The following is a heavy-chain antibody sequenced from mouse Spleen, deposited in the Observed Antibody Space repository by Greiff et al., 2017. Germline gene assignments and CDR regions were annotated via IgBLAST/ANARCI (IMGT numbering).Heavy chain of an antibody. CDR3: ARYPTTVVADYYAMDY. J-gene: IGHJ4*01. V-gene: IGHV1-64*01. Sequence: VQLQQPGAELVKPGASVKLSCKASGYTFTSYWMHWVKQRPGQGLEWIGMIHPISGSTNYNEKFKSKATLTVDKSSSTAYMQLSSLTSEDSAVYYCARYPTTVVADYYAMDYWGQGTSVTVSS. CDR1: GYTFTSYW. D-gene: IGHD1-1*01. CDR2: IHPISGST.